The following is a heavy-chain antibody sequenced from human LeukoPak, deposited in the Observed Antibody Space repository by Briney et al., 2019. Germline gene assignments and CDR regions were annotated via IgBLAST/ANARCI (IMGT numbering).Heavy chain of an antibody. J-gene: IGHJ4*02. D-gene: IGHD4-23*01. V-gene: IGHV4-38-2*01. CDR1: GYSITSGYY. CDR3: ARLTVVTYEY. Sequence: PSETLSLTCAVSGYSITSGYYWGWIRQPPAKGLEWIGNIYHTGSTYYNPSLQSRVTISVDTSKNQFSLKLSSVTAADTAVYYCARLTVVTYEYWGQGTLVTVSS. CDR2: IYHTGST.